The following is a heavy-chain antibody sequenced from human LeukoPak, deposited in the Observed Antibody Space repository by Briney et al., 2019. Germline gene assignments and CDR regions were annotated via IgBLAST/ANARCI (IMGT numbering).Heavy chain of an antibody. CDR1: GGSFSGYY. CDR2: INHSGST. CDR3: ARGTAARSLDY. Sequence: SETLSLTCAVYGGSFSGYYWSWIRQPPGKGLEWIGEINHSGSTNYNPSLKSRVTISVDTSKNQFSLKLSSVTAADTAVYYCARGTAARSLDYWGQGTLVTVSS. J-gene: IGHJ4*02. V-gene: IGHV4-34*01.